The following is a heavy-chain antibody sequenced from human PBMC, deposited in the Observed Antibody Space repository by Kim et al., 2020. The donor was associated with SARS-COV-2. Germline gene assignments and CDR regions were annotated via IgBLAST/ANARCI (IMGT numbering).Heavy chain of an antibody. V-gene: IGHV3-30*18. J-gene: IGHJ6*02. CDR3: AKLRLAYYYYGMDV. Sequence: GGSLRLSCAASGFTFSSYGMHWVRQAPGKGLEWVAVISYDGSNKYYADSVKGRFTISRDNSKNTLYLQMNSLRAEDTAVYYCAKLRLAYYYYGMDVWGQGTTVTVSS. CDR2: ISYDGSNK. D-gene: IGHD6-19*01. CDR1: GFTFSSYG.